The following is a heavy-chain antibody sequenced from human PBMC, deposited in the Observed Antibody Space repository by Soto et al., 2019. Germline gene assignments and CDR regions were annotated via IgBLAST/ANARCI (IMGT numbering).Heavy chain of an antibody. CDR3: ARGLSAATVVTCYFDY. J-gene: IGHJ4*02. V-gene: IGHV4-31*03. CDR2: IYSSGNT. CDR1: GDSISRSDYY. Sequence: QVHLQESGTGLVEPSQTLSLTCTVSGDSISRSDYYWSWIRQPPGKGLVWIGYIYSSGNTYYNPSLKSRLTISVDTSKNQCSLKLHSVTAADTALYYCARGLSAATVVTCYFDYWGQGTLVTVSS. D-gene: IGHD4-17*01.